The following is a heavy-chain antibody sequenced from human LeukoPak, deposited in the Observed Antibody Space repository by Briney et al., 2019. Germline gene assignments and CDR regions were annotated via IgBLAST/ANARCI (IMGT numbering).Heavy chain of an antibody. CDR3: AKDRNFWPDAFDI. J-gene: IGHJ3*02. V-gene: IGHV3-23*01. CDR1: GFTFSSYA. D-gene: IGHD1-14*01. Sequence: PGGSLRLSCAASGFTFSSYAMSWVRQAPGKGLEWVPAISGSGGSTYYADSVKGRFTISRDNSKNTLYLQMNSLRAEDTAVYYCAKDRNFWPDAFDIWGQGTMVTVSS. CDR2: ISGSGGST.